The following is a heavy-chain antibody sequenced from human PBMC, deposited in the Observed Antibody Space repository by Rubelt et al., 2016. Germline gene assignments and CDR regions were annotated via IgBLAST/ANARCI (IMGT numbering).Heavy chain of an antibody. Sequence: QVQLQQWGAGLLKPSETLSLTCAVYGGSFSDYYWSWIRQPPGKGLEWIGEINHSGSTNYNPSLKSRVTISLDTSKNQFSLKLSVVTAADTAVYYCAKRGYTASDAFDMWGQGTMVTVSS. J-gene: IGHJ3*02. CDR2: INHSGST. D-gene: IGHD2-21*02. CDR3: AKRGYTASDAFDM. V-gene: IGHV4-34*01. CDR1: GGSFSDYY.